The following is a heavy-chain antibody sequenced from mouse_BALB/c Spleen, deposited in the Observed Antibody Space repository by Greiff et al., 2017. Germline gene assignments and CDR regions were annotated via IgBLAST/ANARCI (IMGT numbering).Heavy chain of an antibody. D-gene: IGHD3-1*01. Sequence: EVKLQESGPGLVKPSQSLSLTCSVTGYSITSGYYWNWIRQFPGNKLEWMGYISYDGSNNYNPSLKNRISITRDTSKNQFFLKLNSVTTEDTATYYCARGPGQAWFAYWGQGTLVTVSA. CDR1: GYSITSGYY. V-gene: IGHV3-6*02. J-gene: IGHJ3*01. CDR3: ARGPGQAWFAY. CDR2: ISYDGSN.